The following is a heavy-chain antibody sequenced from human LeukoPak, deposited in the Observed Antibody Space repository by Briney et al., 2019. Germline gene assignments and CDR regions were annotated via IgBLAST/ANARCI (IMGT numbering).Heavy chain of an antibody. CDR1: GFTFSSNG. J-gene: IGHJ4*02. CDR3: AKDWGTTGTTGWLFDY. D-gene: IGHD1-1*01. V-gene: IGHV3-33*06. CDR2: IWCDGSDK. Sequence: GGSLRLSCAASGFTFSSNGMHWLRQPPGKGLEWVAIIWCDGSDKYYADSVKGRFTISRDNSKNTLYLQMNRLRAEHTAVYYCAKDWGTTGTTGWLFDYWGQGTLVTVSS.